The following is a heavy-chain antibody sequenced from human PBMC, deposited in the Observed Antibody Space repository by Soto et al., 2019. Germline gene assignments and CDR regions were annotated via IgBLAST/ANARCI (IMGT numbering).Heavy chain of an antibody. V-gene: IGHV4-31*03. CDR1: GGSISSGGYY. CDR2: IFYSGST. D-gene: IGHD2-2*01. J-gene: IGHJ4*02. CDR3: ATSSTSANYFDY. Sequence: QVQLQESGPGLVKPSQTLSLTCTVSGGSISSGGYYWSWIRQHPGKGLEWIGYIFYSGSTYYNPSHKNRVXXXVXTSKTQSSRKLSSVTAADTAVYYCATSSTSANYFDYWGQGTLVTVSS.